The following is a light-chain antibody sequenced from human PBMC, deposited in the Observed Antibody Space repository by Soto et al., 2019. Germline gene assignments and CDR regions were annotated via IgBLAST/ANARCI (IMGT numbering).Light chain of an antibody. J-gene: IGLJ3*02. V-gene: IGLV1-44*01. CDR3: AAWDDSVTGPL. Sequence: QSVLTQPPSASGTPGQRVTISCSGSSSNIGSNAVNWYQQLPGTAPTLLIYSNNQRPSGVPDRFSGSKSGTSASLAVNGLQSEAEADYYCAAWDDSVTGPLFGGGTKLTVL. CDR1: SSNIGSNA. CDR2: SNN.